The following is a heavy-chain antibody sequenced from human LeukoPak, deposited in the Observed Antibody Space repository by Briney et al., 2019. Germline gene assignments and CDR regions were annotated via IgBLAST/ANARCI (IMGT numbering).Heavy chain of an antibody. CDR2: IHYSGST. V-gene: IGHV4-61*01. Sequence: PSETLSLTCTVSGGSVSTDNYYWTWIRQPPGKVLEWIGYIHYSGSTNYNPSLKSRVTMSVDTSQNQFSLKLTSVTAADTGVYYCARVVAVAGGNFDYWGQGTLVTVSS. CDR1: GGSVSTDNYY. D-gene: IGHD6-19*01. J-gene: IGHJ4*02. CDR3: ARVVAVAGGNFDY.